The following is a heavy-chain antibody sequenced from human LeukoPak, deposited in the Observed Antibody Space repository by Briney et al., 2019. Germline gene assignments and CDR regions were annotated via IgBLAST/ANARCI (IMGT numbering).Heavy chain of an antibody. Sequence: AASVKVSCKASGYTFTSYGISWVRQAPGQGLEWMGWISAYNGNTNYAQKLQGRVTMTTDTSTSTAYMELRSLRSDDTAVYYCARMGATVTTSGPADYWGQGTLVTVSS. CDR1: GYTFTSYG. J-gene: IGHJ4*02. D-gene: IGHD4-11*01. CDR3: ARMGATVTTSGPADY. V-gene: IGHV1-18*01. CDR2: ISAYNGNT.